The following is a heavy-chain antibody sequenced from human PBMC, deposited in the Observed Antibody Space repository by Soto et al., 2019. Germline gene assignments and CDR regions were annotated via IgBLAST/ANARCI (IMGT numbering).Heavy chain of an antibody. Sequence: QVQLVESGGGVVQPGRSLRLSCAASGFTFSSYAIHWVRQAPGKGLEWVAGISSDGSNKVYADSVKGRFTISRDNSKNTLYLQMYSLRPEDTAVYYCARGHSSGWFYFDYWGQGTLVTVSS. CDR2: ISSDGSNK. CDR3: ARGHSSGWFYFDY. D-gene: IGHD6-19*01. V-gene: IGHV3-30*04. CDR1: GFTFSSYA. J-gene: IGHJ4*02.